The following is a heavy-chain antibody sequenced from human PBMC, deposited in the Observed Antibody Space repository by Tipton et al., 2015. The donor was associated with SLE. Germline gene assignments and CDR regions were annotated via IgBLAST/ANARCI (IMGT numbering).Heavy chain of an antibody. J-gene: IGHJ4*02. Sequence: TLSLTCTVSGGSISSSSYYWGWIRQPPGKGLEWIGKIYYSGSTYYNPSLKSRVTISVDTSKNQFSLKLSSVTAADTAVYYCAKSSGGTNSGYLYFFDYWGKGTLVTVSS. D-gene: IGHD3-22*01. V-gene: IGHV4-39*07. CDR1: GGSISSSSYY. CDR2: IYYSGST. CDR3: AKSSGGTNSGYLYFFDY.